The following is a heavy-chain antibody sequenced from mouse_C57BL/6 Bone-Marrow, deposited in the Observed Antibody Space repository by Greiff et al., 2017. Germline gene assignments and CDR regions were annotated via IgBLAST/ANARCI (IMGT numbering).Heavy chain of an antibody. J-gene: IGHJ4*01. D-gene: IGHD1-1*01. CDR3: TQFPTVVSFYYAMDY. CDR2: IRLKSDNYAT. CDR1: GFTFSNYW. V-gene: IGHV6-3*01. Sequence: EVKVEESGGGLVQPGGSMKLSCVASGFTFSNYWMNWVRQSPEKGLEWVAQIRLKSDNYATHYAESVKGRFTISRDDSKSSVYLQMNNLRAEDTGIYYCTQFPTVVSFYYAMDYWGQGTSVTVSS.